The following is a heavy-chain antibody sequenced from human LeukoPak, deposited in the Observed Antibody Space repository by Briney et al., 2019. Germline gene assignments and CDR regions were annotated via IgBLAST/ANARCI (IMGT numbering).Heavy chain of an antibody. V-gene: IGHV3-21*01. CDR3: AKGRGWLQFFDT. CDR2: ISSSSSYI. CDR1: GFTFSSYS. J-gene: IGHJ4*02. D-gene: IGHD5-24*01. Sequence: PGGSLRLSCAASGFTFSSYSMNWVRQAPGKGLEWVSSISSSSSYIYYADSVKGRFTISRDNAKNSLYLQMNSLRAEDTAVYYCAKGRGWLQFFDTWGQGTLVTVSS.